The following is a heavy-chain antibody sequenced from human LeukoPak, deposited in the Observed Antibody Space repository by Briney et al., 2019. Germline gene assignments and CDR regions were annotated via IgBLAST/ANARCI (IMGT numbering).Heavy chain of an antibody. CDR1: GGSISGYY. D-gene: IGHD1-1*01. V-gene: IGHV4-59*01. J-gene: IGHJ4*02. CDR3: ARWNEGLDY. Sequence: SETLSLTCTVSGGSISGYYWSWMRQPPGKGLEWVGYIFESQTTGYNPSLESRVTISQDTSRNQFSLKLSSVTAVDTAVYYCARWNEGLDYWGQGTLVTVSS. CDR2: IFESQTT.